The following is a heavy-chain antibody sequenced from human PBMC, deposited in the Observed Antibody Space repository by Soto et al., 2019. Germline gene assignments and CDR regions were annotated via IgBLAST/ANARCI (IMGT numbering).Heavy chain of an antibody. D-gene: IGHD6-13*01. Sequence: ASVKVSCKASGYTFTSYDINWVRQATGQGLEWMGWMNPNSGNTGYAQKFQGRVTMTRNTSISTAYMELSSLRSEDTAVYYCARRPGYSSSWYVDYYYYYYMDVWGKGTTVTVSS. CDR3: ARRPGYSSSWYVDYYYYYYMDV. CDR2: MNPNSGNT. CDR1: GYTFTSYD. V-gene: IGHV1-8*01. J-gene: IGHJ6*03.